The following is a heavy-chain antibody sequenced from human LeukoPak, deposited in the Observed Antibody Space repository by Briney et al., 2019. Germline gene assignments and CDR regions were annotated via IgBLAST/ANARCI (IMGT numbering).Heavy chain of an antibody. D-gene: IGHD3-10*01. CDR1: GFTFSDYW. CDR2: IKQDGSDK. V-gene: IGHV3-7*03. Sequence: GGSLRLSCAASGFTFSDYWMTWVRQAPGKGLEWVAKIKQDGSDKYYVDSVKGRFTISRDNAKNSLYLQMNSLRAEDTAVYYCASTPMVRGVIDYWGQGTLVTVSS. J-gene: IGHJ4*02. CDR3: ASTPMVRGVIDY.